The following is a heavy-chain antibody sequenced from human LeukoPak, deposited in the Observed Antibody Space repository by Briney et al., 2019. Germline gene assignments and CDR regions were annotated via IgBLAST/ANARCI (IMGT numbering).Heavy chain of an antibody. Sequence: GGSLRLSCAAAGFDFNDFAMSWVRQTPGKGLEWVSSITSPVDSTYYADSLRGRFTISRDNSGGTLYLQMNSLRTEDSAVYYCAKRLSRGYFGKLIFDFWGQGALVTVSS. V-gene: IGHV3-23*01. CDR2: ITSPVDST. J-gene: IGHJ4*02. CDR3: AKRLSRGYFGKLIFDF. D-gene: IGHD3-9*01. CDR1: GFDFNDFA.